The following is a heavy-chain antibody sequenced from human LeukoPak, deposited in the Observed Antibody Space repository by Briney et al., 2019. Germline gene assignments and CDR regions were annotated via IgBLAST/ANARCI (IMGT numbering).Heavy chain of an antibody. CDR1: GGSFSGYY. J-gene: IGHJ4*02. Sequence: SETLSLTCAVYGGSFSGYYWSWIRQPPGKGLEWTGYIYHSGSTNCNPSLKSRVTISVDTSKSQFSLKLSSVTAADTAVYYCARAVLSYFYGSGSTPGFDYWGQGTLVTVSS. CDR3: ARAVLSYFYGSGSTPGFDY. CDR2: IYHSGST. D-gene: IGHD3-10*01. V-gene: IGHV4-59*01.